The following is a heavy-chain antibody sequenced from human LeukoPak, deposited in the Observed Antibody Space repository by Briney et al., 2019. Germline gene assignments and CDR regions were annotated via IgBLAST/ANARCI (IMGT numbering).Heavy chain of an antibody. Sequence: SVKVSCKASGGTFSSYAISWVRQAPGQGLEWMGGIIPIFGTANYTQRFQGRVTITADESTSTAYMELSSLRSEDTAVYYCASSGSPNVGGYWGQGTLVTVSS. CDR2: IIPIFGTA. D-gene: IGHD1-26*01. J-gene: IGHJ4*02. CDR1: GGTFSSYA. CDR3: ASSGSPNVGGY. V-gene: IGHV1-69*13.